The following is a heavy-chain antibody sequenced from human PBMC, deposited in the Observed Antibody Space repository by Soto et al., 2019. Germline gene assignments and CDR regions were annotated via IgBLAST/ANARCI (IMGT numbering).Heavy chain of an antibody. Sequence: ASVKVSCKASGYTFTSYAMHWVRQAPGQRLEWMGWINSGNGNTKYSQKFQGRVTITRDTSASTAYMELSSLRSEDTAVYYCARAPLRVYDILTGYRYSAFDYWGQGTLVTVSS. CDR3: ARAPLRVYDILTGYRYSAFDY. V-gene: IGHV1-3*01. J-gene: IGHJ4*02. CDR2: INSGNGNT. CDR1: GYTFTSYA. D-gene: IGHD3-9*01.